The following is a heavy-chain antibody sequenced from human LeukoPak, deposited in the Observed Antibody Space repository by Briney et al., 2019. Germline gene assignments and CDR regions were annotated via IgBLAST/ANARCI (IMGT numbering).Heavy chain of an antibody. Sequence: GLSLRLSCAASGFTFSNTWMSWVRQAPGKGLEWVGRIKSRTDGGIMDYAAPVKGRFTISRDDSKNTLYLQMSSLKTEDTAVYYCTTDASPYCTDGMCYTGGNFDSWGQGTLVTVSS. J-gene: IGHJ4*02. D-gene: IGHD2-8*01. V-gene: IGHV3-15*01. CDR3: TTDASPYCTDGMCYTGGNFDS. CDR1: GFTFSNTW. CDR2: IKSRTDGGIM.